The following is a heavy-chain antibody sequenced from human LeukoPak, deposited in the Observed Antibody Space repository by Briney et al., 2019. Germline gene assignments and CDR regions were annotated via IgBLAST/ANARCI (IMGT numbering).Heavy chain of an antibody. CDR1: GYTFTGYY. Sequence: ASVKVSCKASGYTFTGYYMHWVRQAPGQGLEWMGWINPNSGGTNYAQKFQGRVTITTDESTSTAYMELSSLRSEDTAVYYCARAPIGCSSTSCPFDYWGQGTLVTVSS. J-gene: IGHJ4*02. D-gene: IGHD2-2*01. CDR2: INPNSGGT. V-gene: IGHV1-2*02. CDR3: ARAPIGCSSTSCPFDY.